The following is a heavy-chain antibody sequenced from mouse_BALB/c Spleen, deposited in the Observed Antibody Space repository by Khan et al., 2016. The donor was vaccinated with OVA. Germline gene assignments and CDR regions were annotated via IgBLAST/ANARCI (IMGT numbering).Heavy chain of an antibody. CDR3: ARAGYGCFAY. CDR1: GFTFSDYY. CDR2: ISDGGSST. D-gene: IGHD2-2*01. V-gene: IGHV5-4*02. J-gene: IGHJ3*01. Sequence: EVELVESGGGLVKPGGSLKLSCAASGFTFSDYYMYWVRQTPEKRLEWVATISDGGSSTYYLDSVKGRFTISRDNAKNSLYLQMSSLKSEDTAIYYWARAGYGCFAYWGQGTLVTVSA.